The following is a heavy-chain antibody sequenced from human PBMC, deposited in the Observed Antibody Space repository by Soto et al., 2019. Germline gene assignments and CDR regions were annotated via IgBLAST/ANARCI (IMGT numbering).Heavy chain of an antibody. D-gene: IGHD3-9*01. Sequence: ASVKVSCKASGDTFTANYIHWVRQAPGQGFEWMGWINPQSGGTNYPQKFQDRVTMTRDTSTSTVYMELNSLRSDDTAVYYCARDQRHYDILTGYYFYGMDVWGQGTTVTVSS. CDR1: GDTFTANY. CDR3: ARDQRHYDILTGYYFYGMDV. J-gene: IGHJ6*02. CDR2: INPQSGGT. V-gene: IGHV1-2*02.